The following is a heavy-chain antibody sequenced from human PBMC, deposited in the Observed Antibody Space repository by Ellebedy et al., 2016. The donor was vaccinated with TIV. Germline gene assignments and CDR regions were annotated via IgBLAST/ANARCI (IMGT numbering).Heavy chain of an antibody. CDR2: IRQEGDEI. D-gene: IGHD4-17*01. V-gene: IGHV3-7*01. Sequence: GESLKISCIASGFNFRSYWMTWVRQAPGKGLEWVAKIRQEGDEIYYVESVKGRFTISRDNAKNSLFLQMNSLRFEDTAVYYCARRASYGDYAVQVNPWFDPWGQGTLVTVSS. J-gene: IGHJ5*02. CDR1: GFNFRSYW. CDR3: ARRASYGDYAVQVNPWFDP.